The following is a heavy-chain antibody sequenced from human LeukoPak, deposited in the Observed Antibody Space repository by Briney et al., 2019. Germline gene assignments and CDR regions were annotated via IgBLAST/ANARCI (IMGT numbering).Heavy chain of an antibody. D-gene: IGHD5-18*01. CDR1: GFTFSSYD. V-gene: IGHV3-30*02. J-gene: IGHJ4*02. Sequence: QAGGSLRLSCAASGFTFSSYDMHWVRQAPGKGLEWVAFIRYDGSNKYYADSVKGRFTISRDNSKNTLYLQMNSLRTEDTAVYYCAKDRGYSYGYFEYWGQGTLVTVSS. CDR3: AKDRGYSYGYFEY. CDR2: IRYDGSNK.